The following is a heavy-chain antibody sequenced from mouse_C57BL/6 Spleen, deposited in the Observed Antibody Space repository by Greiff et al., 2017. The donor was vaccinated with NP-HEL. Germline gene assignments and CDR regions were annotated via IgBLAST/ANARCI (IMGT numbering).Heavy chain of an antibody. V-gene: IGHV1-52*01. J-gene: IGHJ2*01. CDR1: GYTFTSYW. CDR3: ARRYYGSSQYYFGD. Sequence: QVQLQQPGAELVRPGSSVKLSCKASGYTFTSYWMHWVKQRPIQGLEWIGNIDPSDSETHYNQKFKDKATLTVDKSSSTAYMQLSSLTSEDSAVYYCARRYYGSSQYYFGDWGKGATLTAAS. D-gene: IGHD1-1*01. CDR2: IDPSDSET.